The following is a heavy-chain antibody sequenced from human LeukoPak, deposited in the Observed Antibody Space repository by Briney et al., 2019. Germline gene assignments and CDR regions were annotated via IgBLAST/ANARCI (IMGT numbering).Heavy chain of an antibody. D-gene: IGHD1-26*01. CDR3: AKYGPQDSGSSHFDY. Sequence: PGGSLRLSCAASGFPFNAYWMTWVRQAPGKGLEWVANIRQDGDTKYYVDSVKGRFTISRDNAMNSLYLQMNSLRAEDTAIYYCAKYGPQDSGSSHFDYWGQGALVTVSS. CDR1: GFPFNAYW. J-gene: IGHJ4*02. CDR2: IRQDGDTK. V-gene: IGHV3-7*03.